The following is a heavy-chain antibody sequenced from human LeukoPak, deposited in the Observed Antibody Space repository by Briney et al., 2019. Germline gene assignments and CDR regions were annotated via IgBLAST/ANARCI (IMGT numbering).Heavy chain of an antibody. V-gene: IGHV3-7*01. CDR1: GFSFSSNC. Sequence: AGGSLRLSCAVSGFSFSSNCMSWVRQAPGKGLEWAAKIKEDGNEIYYVDSVKGRFTISRDNTKNSLFLQMNSLRAEDTAVYYCATGGAVAGRFAYWGQGTLVTVSS. CDR2: IKEDGNEI. J-gene: IGHJ4*02. CDR3: ATGGAVAGRFAY. D-gene: IGHD6-19*01.